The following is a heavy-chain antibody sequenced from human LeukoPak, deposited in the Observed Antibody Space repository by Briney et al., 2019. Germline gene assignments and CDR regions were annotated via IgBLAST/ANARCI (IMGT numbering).Heavy chain of an antibody. CDR1: GSTLSSHW. CDR2: INDDGRST. Sequence: PGGSLRLSCAALGSTLSSHWMHWVRQAPGKGLVWVSRINDDGRSTRYADSVKGRFTISRDNAKNTVYLQMNSLRAEDTAVYYCARDYCSSTHCPGSEYFQHWGQGTLVTVSS. D-gene: IGHD2-2*01. CDR3: ARDYCSSTHCPGSEYFQH. V-gene: IGHV3-74*01. J-gene: IGHJ1*01.